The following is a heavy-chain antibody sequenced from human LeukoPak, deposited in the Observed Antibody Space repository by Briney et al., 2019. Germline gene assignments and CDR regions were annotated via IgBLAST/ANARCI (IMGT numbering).Heavy chain of an antibody. Sequence: SGPTLVIPTQTLTLTCTFSGFSLSTSGVGVGWIRQPPGKALEWLALIYWDDDKRYSLSLKSRLTITKDTSKNQVALTMTNMDPVDTATYYCAHSPDYGENPWFGPWGQGTLVTVSS. V-gene: IGHV2-5*02. CDR3: AHSPDYGENPWFGP. D-gene: IGHD4-17*01. CDR1: GFSLSTSGVG. J-gene: IGHJ5*02. CDR2: IYWDDDK.